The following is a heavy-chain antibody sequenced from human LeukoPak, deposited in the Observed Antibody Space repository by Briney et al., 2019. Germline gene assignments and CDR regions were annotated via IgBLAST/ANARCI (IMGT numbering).Heavy chain of an antibody. D-gene: IGHD2-15*01. Sequence: SETLSLTRTVSGGSISNYYWSWLRQPPGKGLEWIGYIYYSGSTNYNPSLKSRVTISVDTSKNQFSLKLSSVTAADTAVYYCARYSYGGYHFDYWGRGTLVTVSS. V-gene: IGHV4-59*08. CDR1: GGSISNYY. J-gene: IGHJ4*02. CDR3: ARYSYGGYHFDY. CDR2: IYYSGST.